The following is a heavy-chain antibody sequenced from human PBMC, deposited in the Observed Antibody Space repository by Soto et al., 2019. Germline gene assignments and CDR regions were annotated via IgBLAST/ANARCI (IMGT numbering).Heavy chain of an antibody. CDR2: IYPGDSDT. CDR3: ARRSGYCSGGSCRHFDY. Sequence: GESLKTSCKGSGYSFTSYWIGGVRQMPGKGLEWMGIIYPGDSDTRYSPPFQGQVTISADKSISTAYLQWSSLKASDTAMYYGARRSGYCSGGSCRHFDYWGQGTLVTVSS. V-gene: IGHV5-51*01. D-gene: IGHD2-15*01. CDR1: GYSFTSYW. J-gene: IGHJ4*02.